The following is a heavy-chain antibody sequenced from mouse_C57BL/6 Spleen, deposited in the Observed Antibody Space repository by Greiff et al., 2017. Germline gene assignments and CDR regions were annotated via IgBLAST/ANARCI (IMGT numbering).Heavy chain of an antibody. CDR2: IDPSDSET. CDR3: ASEEDYYGSSPPYAMDY. CDR1: GYTFTSYW. V-gene: IGHV1-52*01. D-gene: IGHD1-1*01. J-gene: IGHJ4*01. Sequence: VQLQQSGAELVRPGSSVKLSCKASGYTFTSYWMHWVKQRPIQGLEWIGNIDPSDSETHYNQKFKDKATLTVDKSSSTAYMQLSSLTSEDSAVYYCASEEDYYGSSPPYAMDYWGQGTSVTVSS.